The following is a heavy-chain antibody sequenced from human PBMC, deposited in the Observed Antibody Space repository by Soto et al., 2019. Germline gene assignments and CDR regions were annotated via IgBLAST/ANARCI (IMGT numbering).Heavy chain of an antibody. CDR3: ASTYYYDSSGYRTSDAFDI. V-gene: IGHV4-34*01. CDR2: INHSGST. Sequence: TSETLSLTCAVYGGSFSGYCWSWIRQPPGKGLEWIGEINHSGSTNYNPSLKSRVTISVDTSKNQFSLKLSSVTAADTAVYYCASTYYYDSSGYRTSDAFDIWGQGTMVTVSS. J-gene: IGHJ3*02. CDR1: GGSFSGYC. D-gene: IGHD3-22*01.